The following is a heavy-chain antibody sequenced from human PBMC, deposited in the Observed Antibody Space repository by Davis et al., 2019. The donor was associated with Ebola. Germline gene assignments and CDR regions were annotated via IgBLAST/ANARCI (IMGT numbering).Heavy chain of an antibody. CDR1: GGTFSSYA. D-gene: IGHD1-1*01. CDR2: IVVGSGNT. CDR3: AADTGYRYYYGMDV. Sequence: SVKVSCKASGGTFSSYAISWVRQARGQRLEWIGWIVVGSGNTNYAQKFQERVTITRDMSTSTAYMELSSLRSEDTAVYYCAADTGYRYYYGMDVWGQGTTVTVSS. J-gene: IGHJ6*02. V-gene: IGHV1-58*02.